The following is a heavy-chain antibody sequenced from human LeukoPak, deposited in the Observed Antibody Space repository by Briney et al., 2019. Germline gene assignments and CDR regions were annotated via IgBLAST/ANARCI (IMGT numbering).Heavy chain of an antibody. CDR3: ARDPFLGGVTASDDY. V-gene: IGHV3-11*01. D-gene: IGHD3-16*01. J-gene: IGHJ4*02. Sequence: GGSLRLSCAASGFTFSDYYMSWIRQAPGKGLEWVSYVSSSGSTIYYADSVKGRFTISRDNAKNSLYLQMNSLRAEDTAVYYCARDPFLGGVTASDDYWGQGTLVTVSS. CDR2: VSSSGSTI. CDR1: GFTFSDYY.